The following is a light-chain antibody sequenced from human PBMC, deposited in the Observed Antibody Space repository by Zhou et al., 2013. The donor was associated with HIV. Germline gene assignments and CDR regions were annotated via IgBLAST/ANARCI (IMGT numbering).Light chain of an antibody. Sequence: AIRMTQSPSSISASTGDRVTITCRATQRIRSFLAWYQQKPGKAPSLLMYAASTLQSGVPSRFSGSGSETEFTLTISGLLSEDSATYFCQQYKSFPRLFGGRDEVGDQT. V-gene: IGKV1-8*01. CDR3: QQYKSFPRL. J-gene: IGKJ4*01. CDR1: QRIRSF. CDR2: AAS.